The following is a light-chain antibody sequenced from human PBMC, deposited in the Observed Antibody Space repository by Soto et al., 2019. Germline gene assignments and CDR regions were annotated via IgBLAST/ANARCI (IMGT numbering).Light chain of an antibody. CDR2: TSF. V-gene: IGKV1-39*01. CDR1: QSIGTF. J-gene: IGKJ5*01. Sequence: IQMTQSPSSLSASVGDRVSITSRASQSIGTFLNWYQQKPGEAPNLLIHTSFTLYSGVPSRFSGSGSGTDFTLTISSLQPEDFAIYYCLQANRVPLSFGQGTRLEIK. CDR3: LQANRVPLS.